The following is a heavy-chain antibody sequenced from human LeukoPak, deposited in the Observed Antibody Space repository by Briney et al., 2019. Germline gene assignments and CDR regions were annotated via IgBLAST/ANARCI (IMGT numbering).Heavy chain of an antibody. Sequence: RGSLRLSCTASGFSLSGHWMHWARQLPGKGLVWVSRISPTGSTTSYADSVKGRFTVSRDNAKNTLYLQVNNLRAEDTAVYYCARGPNSNWSGLDFWGQGTLLTVSS. CDR3: ARGPNSNWSGLDF. J-gene: IGHJ4*02. V-gene: IGHV3-74*01. CDR1: GFSLSGHW. D-gene: IGHD6-6*01. CDR2: ISPTGSTT.